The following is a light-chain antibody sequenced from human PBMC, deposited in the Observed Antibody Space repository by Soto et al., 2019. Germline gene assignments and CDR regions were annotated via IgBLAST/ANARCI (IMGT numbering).Light chain of an antibody. J-gene: IGKJ5*01. CDR1: QSVTSSY. Sequence: EIVLTQSPGTLSLSPGEGATLSCRASQSVTSSYLAWYQQKPGQAPRLLIYGASSRATGIPDRFSGSGSGTDFTLTISRLEPEDFAVYYCQQYGTSITFGQGTRLEI. V-gene: IGKV3-20*01. CDR3: QQYGTSIT. CDR2: GAS.